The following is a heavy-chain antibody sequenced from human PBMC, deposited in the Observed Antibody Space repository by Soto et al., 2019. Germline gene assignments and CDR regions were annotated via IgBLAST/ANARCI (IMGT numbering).Heavy chain of an antibody. D-gene: IGHD6-6*01. CDR2: ISSSGSTI. J-gene: IGHJ4*02. CDR1: GFTFSDYY. V-gene: IGHV3-11*01. Sequence: GGSLRLSCAASGFTFSDYYMSWIRQAPGKGLEWVSYISSSGSTIYYADSVKGRFTISRDNAKNSLYLQMNSLRAEDTAVYYCARGAIAARRLRTTVGDYWGQGTLVTVSS. CDR3: ARGAIAARRLRTTVGDY.